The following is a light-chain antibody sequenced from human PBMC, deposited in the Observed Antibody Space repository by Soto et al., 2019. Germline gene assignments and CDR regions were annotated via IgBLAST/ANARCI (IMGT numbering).Light chain of an antibody. V-gene: IGKV1-9*01. CDR1: QGISSY. CDR3: QQHNSYLP. Sequence: DIQLTQSPSFLSASVGDRVTITCRASQGISSYLAWYQQKPGKAPKLLTYAASTLQSGVPSRFSGSGSGTEFTLTISSLQPEDFATYYCQQHNSYLPFGGGTKVDIK. CDR2: AAS. J-gene: IGKJ4*01.